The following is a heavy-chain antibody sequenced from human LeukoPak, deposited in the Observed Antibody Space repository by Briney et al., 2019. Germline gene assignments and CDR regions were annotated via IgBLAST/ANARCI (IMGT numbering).Heavy chain of an antibody. CDR3: ARGGYSSSSDAFDI. V-gene: IGHV1-18*01. CDR1: GYTFTSYG. J-gene: IGHJ3*02. D-gene: IGHD6-6*01. Sequence: ASVKVSCRASGYTFTSYGISWVRQAPGQGLEWMGCISAYNGNKNYKQKLQGRVTVTTDTSTNTAYMELRSLRSDDTAVYYCARGGYSSSSDAFDIWGQGTMVTVSS. CDR2: ISAYNGNK.